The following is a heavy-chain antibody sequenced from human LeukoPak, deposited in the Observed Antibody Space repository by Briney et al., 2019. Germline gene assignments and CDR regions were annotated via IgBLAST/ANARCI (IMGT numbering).Heavy chain of an antibody. CDR2: ISAYNGNT. CDR1: GYTFTSYG. Sequence: ASVKVSCKASGYTFTSYGISWVRQAPGQGLEWMGWISAYNGNTNYAQKLQGRVTMTTDTSTSTAYMELRSLRSDDTAVYYCARGVSSGYYVYYYYYYMDVWGKGTTVTVSS. CDR3: ARGVSSGYYVYYYYYYMDV. V-gene: IGHV1-18*01. J-gene: IGHJ6*03. D-gene: IGHD3-22*01.